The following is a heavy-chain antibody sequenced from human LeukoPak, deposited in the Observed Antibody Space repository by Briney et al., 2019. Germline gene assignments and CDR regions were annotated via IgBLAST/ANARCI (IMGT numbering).Heavy chain of an antibody. D-gene: IGHD3-10*01. V-gene: IGHV3-11*01. CDR1: GFTFSDYY. CDR2: ISSSGSTI. Sequence: PGGSLRLSCAASGFTFSDYYMSWIRQAPGKGLEWVSYISSSGSTIYYADSVKGRFTISRDNAKNSLYLQMNSLRAEDTAVYYCARDSVMVQGVRYYYYMDVWGKGTTATVSS. J-gene: IGHJ6*03. CDR3: ARDSVMVQGVRYYYYMDV.